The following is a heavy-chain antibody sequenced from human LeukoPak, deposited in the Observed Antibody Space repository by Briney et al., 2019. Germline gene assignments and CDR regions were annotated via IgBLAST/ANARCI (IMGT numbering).Heavy chain of an antibody. Sequence: KTSETLSLTCAVSGYSISSGYYWGWIRQPPGKGLEWIWSIYHSGSTYYNPSLKSRVTISVDTSKNQFSLKLSSVTAADTAVYYCARQRGDCSSTSCYAPNWGQGTLVTVSS. CDR1: GYSISSGYY. CDR3: ARQRGDCSSTSCYAPN. V-gene: IGHV4-38-2*01. D-gene: IGHD2-2*01. J-gene: IGHJ4*02. CDR2: IYHSGST.